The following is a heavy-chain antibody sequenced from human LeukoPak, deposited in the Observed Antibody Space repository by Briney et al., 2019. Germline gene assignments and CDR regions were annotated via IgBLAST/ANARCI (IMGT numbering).Heavy chain of an antibody. CDR1: GGSISPYY. J-gene: IGHJ4*02. CDR2: ILYSGTTT. Sequence: EPSETLSLTCTASGGSISPYYWSWIRQTPGKGLEWIGYILYSGTTTNYNPSLKSRVTISVDTSKNQFSLKLSSVTAADTAVYYCARVGDWNDLVYWGQGTLVTVSS. D-gene: IGHD1-1*01. V-gene: IGHV4-59*01. CDR3: ARVGDWNDLVY.